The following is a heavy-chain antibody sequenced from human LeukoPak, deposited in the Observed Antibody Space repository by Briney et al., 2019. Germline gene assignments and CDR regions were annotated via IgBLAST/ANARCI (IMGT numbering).Heavy chain of an antibody. CDR1: GGTISSYA. CDR3: ARGGGSILTGYYTFGY. D-gene: IGHD3-9*01. Sequence: LVQRSCKALGGTISSYAISWVLQVPGEGLEWMGGIIPIFGTANYAQKFQGRVTITADKSTSTAYMELSSLRSEDTAVYYCARGGGSILTGYYTFGYWGQGTLVTVSS. J-gene: IGHJ4*02. CDR2: IIPIFGTA. V-gene: IGHV1-69*06.